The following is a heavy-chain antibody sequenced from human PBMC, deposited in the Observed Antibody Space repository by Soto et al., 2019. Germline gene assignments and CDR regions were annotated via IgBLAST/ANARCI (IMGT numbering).Heavy chain of an antibody. CDR1: GYTLTELS. Sequence: ASVKVSCKVSGYTLTELSMHWVRQAPGKGLEWMGGFDPEDGETIYAQKFQGRVTMTEDTSTDTAYMELSSLGSEDTAVYYCATDNWNDGGSTAFDIWGQGTMVTVS. V-gene: IGHV1-24*01. CDR2: FDPEDGET. CDR3: ATDNWNDGGSTAFDI. J-gene: IGHJ3*02. D-gene: IGHD1-1*01.